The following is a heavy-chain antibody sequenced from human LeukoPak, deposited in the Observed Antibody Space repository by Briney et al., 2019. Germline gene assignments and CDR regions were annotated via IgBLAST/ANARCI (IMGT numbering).Heavy chain of an antibody. Sequence: GASVKVSCKASGYTFTSYGINWVRQATGQGLEWMGWMNPNSGNTGYAQKFQGRVTMTRNTSISTAYMELSSLRSEDTAVYYCARAVATTRHLNLGYWGQGTLVTVSS. CDR3: ARAVATTRHLNLGY. CDR2: MNPNSGNT. V-gene: IGHV1-8*01. D-gene: IGHD5-12*01. J-gene: IGHJ4*02. CDR1: GYTFTSYG.